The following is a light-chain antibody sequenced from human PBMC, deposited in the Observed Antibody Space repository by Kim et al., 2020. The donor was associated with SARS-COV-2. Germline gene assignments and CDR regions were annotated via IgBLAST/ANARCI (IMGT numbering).Light chain of an antibody. Sequence: SRSVGASAVIAGRASQNINTDLAWFQQKPGKAPKCLIYGASSLQSGVPSKFSGSGSGTDFTLTISSLQPEDFATYFCQQYNNYPRTFGQGTKLEI. CDR1: QNINTD. V-gene: IGKV1-16*02. J-gene: IGKJ2*01. CDR3: QQYNNYPRT. CDR2: GAS.